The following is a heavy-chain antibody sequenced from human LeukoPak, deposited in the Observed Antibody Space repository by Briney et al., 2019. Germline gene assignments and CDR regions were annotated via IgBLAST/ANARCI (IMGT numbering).Heavy chain of an antibody. CDR2: INPNSGGT. CDR1: GYTFTSYY. CDR3: ARARYYYDSSGYSAAFDI. V-gene: IGHV1-2*02. Sequence: ASVKVSCKASGYTFTSYYMHWVRQAPGQGLEWMGWINPNSGGTNYAQKFQGRVTMTRDTSISTAYMELSRLRSDDTAVYYCARARYYYDSSGYSAAFDIWGQGTMVTVSS. D-gene: IGHD3-22*01. J-gene: IGHJ3*02.